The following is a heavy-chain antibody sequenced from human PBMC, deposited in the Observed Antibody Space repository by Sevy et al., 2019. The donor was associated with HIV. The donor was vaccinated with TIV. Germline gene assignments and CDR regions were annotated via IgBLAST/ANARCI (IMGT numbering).Heavy chain of an antibody. Sequence: GGSLRLSCAASGFTFSDHYVDWVRQAPGKGLEWVGRIRNRPNSYTTEYAASVEGRFTISRDDSKNSLYLQMNSLKTEDSAVYYCVGGPNCGVGGCQQISPYCLDVWGKGATVTVSS. J-gene: IGHJ6*03. V-gene: IGHV3-72*01. D-gene: IGHD2-21*01. CDR3: VGGPNCGVGGCQQISPYCLDV. CDR1: GFTFSDHY. CDR2: IRNRPNSYTT.